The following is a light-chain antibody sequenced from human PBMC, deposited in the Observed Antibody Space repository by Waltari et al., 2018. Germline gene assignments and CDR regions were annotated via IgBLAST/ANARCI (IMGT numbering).Light chain of an antibody. CDR3: MQGTHWPYT. CDR1: QSLVHSDGNTH. J-gene: IGKJ2*01. CDR2: RVS. Sequence: DVVMTRSPPSLSVTLGQAASISCTSSQSLVHSDGNTHLNWFHQRPGQSPRRLIYRVSNRDSGVPDRFSGSGSGTDFTLKINKVEAEDVGIYYCMQGTHWPYTFGQGTKLDIK. V-gene: IGKV2-30*02.